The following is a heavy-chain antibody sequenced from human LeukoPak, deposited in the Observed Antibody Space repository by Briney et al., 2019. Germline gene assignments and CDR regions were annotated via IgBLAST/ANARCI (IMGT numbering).Heavy chain of an antibody. CDR3: AKQPQGISSWFDP. J-gene: IGHJ5*02. Sequence: GGSLRLSCAASGFTFSSYAMSWVRQAPGKGLEWVSGISGSGGSTYYADSVKGRSTISRDNSKNTLYLQMNNLRAEDTALYYCAKQPQGISSWFDPWGQGTLVTVSS. CDR1: GFTFSSYA. CDR2: ISGSGGST. D-gene: IGHD6-6*01. V-gene: IGHV3-23*01.